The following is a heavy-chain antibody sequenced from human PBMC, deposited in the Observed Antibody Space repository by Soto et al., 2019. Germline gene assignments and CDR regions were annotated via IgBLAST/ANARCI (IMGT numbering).Heavy chain of an antibody. CDR2: ITDTGVST. Sequence: GGSLRLSCTASGFTFFTYAMTWVRQAPGKGLEWVSSITDTGVSTYYADSVKGRFTISRDNSKNTLYLQMNSLRTDDSAVYYCEQDTPVVMFLFDSWGRGTLVTVSS. CDR1: GFTFFTYA. CDR3: EQDTPVVMFLFDS. V-gene: IGHV3-23*01. J-gene: IGHJ4*02. D-gene: IGHD2-15*01.